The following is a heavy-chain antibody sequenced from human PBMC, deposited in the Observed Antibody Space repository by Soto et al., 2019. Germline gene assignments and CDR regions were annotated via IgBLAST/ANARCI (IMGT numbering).Heavy chain of an antibody. CDR1: GFTFSNYA. J-gene: IGHJ6*02. D-gene: IGHD4-17*01. CDR3: ATDQDDYGDSVLGDSYYYHSYGLDV. Sequence: PVGSLRLSCAASGFTFSNYAMSWFRQAPVNGLEWVAFISGSDGRTFHADPVKGRFTISRDNSRNTLYLQMSRLRAQDTAVYYCATDQDDYGDSVLGDSYYYHSYGLDVWGQGTTVTV. CDR2: ISGSDGRT. V-gene: IGHV3-23*01.